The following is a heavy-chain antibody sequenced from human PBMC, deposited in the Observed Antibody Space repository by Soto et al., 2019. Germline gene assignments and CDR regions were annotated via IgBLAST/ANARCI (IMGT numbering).Heavy chain of an antibody. Sequence: GGSLRLSCAASGFTFSSYAMSWVRQAPGKGLEWVSAISGSGGSTYYADSVKGRFTISRDNSKNTLYLQMNSLRAEDTAVYYCAKDPRNRGYEVTAIQGALFDYWCPGTLVTVSS. V-gene: IGHV3-23*01. CDR2: ISGSGGST. J-gene: IGHJ4*02. D-gene: IGHD2-21*02. CDR3: AKDPRNRGYEVTAIQGALFDY. CDR1: GFTFSSYA.